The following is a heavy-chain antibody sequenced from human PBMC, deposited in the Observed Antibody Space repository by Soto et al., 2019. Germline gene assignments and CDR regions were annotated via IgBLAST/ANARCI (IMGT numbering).Heavy chain of an antibody. Sequence: SLRLSCAASGFTFSSYAMHWVRQAPGKGLEWVAVISYDGSNKYYADSVKGRFTISRDNSKNTLYLQMNSLRAEGTAVYYCARGSIAAPKDYYYGMDVWGQGTTVTVS. D-gene: IGHD6-6*01. CDR1: GFTFSSYA. V-gene: IGHV3-30-3*01. CDR2: ISYDGSNK. CDR3: ARGSIAAPKDYYYGMDV. J-gene: IGHJ6*02.